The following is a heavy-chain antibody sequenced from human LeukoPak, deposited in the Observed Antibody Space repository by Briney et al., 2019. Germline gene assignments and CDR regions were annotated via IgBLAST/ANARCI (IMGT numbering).Heavy chain of an antibody. D-gene: IGHD4-23*01. CDR2: INPNSGGT. Sequence: ASVKVSCKASGYTFTGYYMHWVRQAPGQGLEWMGWINPNSGGTNYAQKFQGRVTMTRDTSISTGYMELSSLTSDDSAVYYCVRDQGNTDVWGEGTSVSV. CDR3: VRDQGNTDV. J-gene: IGHJ6*01. CDR1: GYTFTGYY. V-gene: IGHV1-2*02.